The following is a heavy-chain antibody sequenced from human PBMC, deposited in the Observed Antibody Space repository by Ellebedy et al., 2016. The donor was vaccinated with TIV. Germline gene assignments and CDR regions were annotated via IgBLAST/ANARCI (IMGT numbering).Heavy chain of an antibody. J-gene: IGHJ5*02. V-gene: IGHV1-69*13. CDR3: ARDKYSGSSHWFDP. Sequence: AASVKVSCKASGYTFTSYAISWVRQAPGQGLEWMGGIIPIFGTANYAQKFQGRVTITADESTSTAYMELSSLRSEDTAVYYCARDKYSGSSHWFDPWGQGTLVTVSS. CDR1: GYTFTSYA. D-gene: IGHD1-26*01. CDR2: IIPIFGTA.